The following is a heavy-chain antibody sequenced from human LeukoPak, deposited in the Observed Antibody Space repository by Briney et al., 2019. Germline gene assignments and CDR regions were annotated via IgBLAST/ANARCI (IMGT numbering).Heavy chain of an antibody. CDR3: ARVIAAAYSYYFDY. V-gene: IGHV4-59*01. J-gene: IGHJ4*02. D-gene: IGHD6-13*01. CDR1: GGSSSSYY. Sequence: SETLSLTCTGSGGSSSSYYWSWIRQPPGKGLEWIGYIYYSGSTNYNPSLKSRVTISVDTSKNQFSLKLSSVTAADTAVYYCARVIAAAYSYYFDYWGQGTLVTVSS. CDR2: IYYSGST.